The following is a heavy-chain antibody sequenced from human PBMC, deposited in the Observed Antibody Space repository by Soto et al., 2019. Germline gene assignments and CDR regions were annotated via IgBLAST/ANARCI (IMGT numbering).Heavy chain of an antibody. D-gene: IGHD3-22*01. CDR3: ARDRKAMIVVAPDAFDI. CDR1: GYTFTSYG. V-gene: IGHV1-18*01. CDR2: ISAYNGNT. J-gene: IGHJ3*02. Sequence: ASVKVSCKASGYTFTSYGISWVRQAPGQGLEWMGWISAYNGNTNYARKLQGRVTMTTDTSTSTAYMGLRSLRSDDTAVYYCARDRKAMIVVAPDAFDIWGQGTVVTVSS.